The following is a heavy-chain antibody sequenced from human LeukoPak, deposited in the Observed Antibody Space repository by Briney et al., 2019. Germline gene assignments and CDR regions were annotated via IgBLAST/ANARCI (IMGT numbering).Heavy chain of an antibody. D-gene: IGHD3-10*02. CDR2: YEPERGDI. V-gene: IGHV1-24*01. J-gene: IGHJ4*02. Sequence: ASVKVSCKASGYTFTGYYMHWVRQAPGQGLEWMGGYEPERGDIIYAPKFQGRVSMTEDTSTETAYMELSSLRAEDTAVYYCAPGTYYYVTAVYWGQGTLVTVSS. CDR1: GYTFTGYY. CDR3: APGTYYYVTAVY.